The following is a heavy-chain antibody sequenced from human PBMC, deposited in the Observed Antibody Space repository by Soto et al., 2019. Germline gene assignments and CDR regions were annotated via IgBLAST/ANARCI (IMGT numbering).Heavy chain of an antibody. CDR2: IYYSGST. CDR1: GGSISSGGYY. CDR3: ARLGGINWFDP. Sequence: QVQLQESGPGLVKPSQTLSLTCTVSGGSISSGGYYWSWIRQHPGKVLEWIGYIYYSGSTYYNPYLKSRVTISVDTSKNQCSLKLSSVTAADTAVYYCARLGGINWFDPWGQGNLVTVSS. V-gene: IGHV4-31*03. J-gene: IGHJ5*02. D-gene: IGHD1-20*01.